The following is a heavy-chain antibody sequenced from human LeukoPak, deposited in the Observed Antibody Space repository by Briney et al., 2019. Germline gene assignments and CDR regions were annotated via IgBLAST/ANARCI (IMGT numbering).Heavy chain of an antibody. CDR1: GFTFNTYA. D-gene: IGHD6-19*01. V-gene: IGHV3-64*02. Sequence: GGSLRLSCAASGFTFNTYAMHWVRQAPGKGLEYVSAISTNGDSTYYADSVKGRFTISRDNSKNTLYLQMNSLRAEDTAVYYCAKEAVAGSFDYWGQGTLVTVSS. CDR3: AKEAVAGSFDY. CDR2: ISTNGDST. J-gene: IGHJ4*02.